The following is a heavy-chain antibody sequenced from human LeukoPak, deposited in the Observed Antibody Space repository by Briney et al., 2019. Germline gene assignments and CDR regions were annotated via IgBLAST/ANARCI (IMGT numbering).Heavy chain of an antibody. V-gene: IGHV3-23*01. J-gene: IGHJ4*02. CDR2: ISNNGGYT. D-gene: IGHD3-22*01. CDR1: GFTFSSSA. Sequence: GGSLRLSCAASGFTFSSSAMSWVRQAPGKGLEWVSAISNNGGYTYYADSVQGRFTISRDNSKSTLCLQMNSLRAEDTAVYYCARGWDYDSGGRPTAYVYWGQGTLVTVSS. CDR3: ARGWDYDSGGRPTAYVY.